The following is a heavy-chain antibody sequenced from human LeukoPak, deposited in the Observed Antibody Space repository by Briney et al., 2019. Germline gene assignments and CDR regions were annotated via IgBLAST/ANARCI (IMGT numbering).Heavy chain of an antibody. CDR3: AGSSGSYRKQYFDY. V-gene: IGHV1-2*02. CDR1: GYTFTGYY. J-gene: IGHJ4*02. CDR2: INPNSGGT. D-gene: IGHD1-26*01. Sequence: ASVKVSCKASGYTFTGYYMHWVRQAPGRGLEWMGWINPNSGGTNYAQKFQGRVTMTRDTSISTAYMELSRLRSDDTAVYYCAGSSGSYRKQYFDYWGQGTLVTVSS.